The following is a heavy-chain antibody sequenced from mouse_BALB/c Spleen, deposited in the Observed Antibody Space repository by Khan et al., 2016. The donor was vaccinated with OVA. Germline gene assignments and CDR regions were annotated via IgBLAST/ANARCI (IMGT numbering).Heavy chain of an antibody. V-gene: IGHV1-7*01. CDR2: INPSSGYT. CDR1: GYTFTSYW. CDR3: ARDRIDD. Sequence: VQLQESGAELAKPGASVKMSCKASGYTFTSYWMHWVKQRPGQGLEWIGYINPSSGYTEYNQNFKDKATLTADKSSSTAYMQLSSLTSEDSAVYYCARDRIDDWGQGTTLTVSS. J-gene: IGHJ2*01.